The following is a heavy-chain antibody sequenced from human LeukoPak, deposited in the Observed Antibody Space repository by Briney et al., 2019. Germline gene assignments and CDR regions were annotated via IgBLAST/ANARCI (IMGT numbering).Heavy chain of an antibody. V-gene: IGHV3-7*01. CDR1: GFTFSNYW. J-gene: IGHJ4*02. CDR2: IKQDGSEK. CDR3: ARTPYRRYFDY. Sequence: PGRSLRLSCATSGFTFSNYWMTWVRQAPGKGLEWVANIKQDGSEKYYVDSVKGRFTISRDNAKNSLCLQMNNLRAEDTAVYYCARTPYRRYFDYWGQGTLVTVSS.